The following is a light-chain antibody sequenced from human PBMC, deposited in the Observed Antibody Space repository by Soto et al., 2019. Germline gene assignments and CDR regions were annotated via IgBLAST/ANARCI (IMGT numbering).Light chain of an antibody. CDR2: KAS. J-gene: IGKJ4*01. V-gene: IGKV1-5*03. CDR3: LQYNSYPFT. Sequence: DIQMTQSPSTLSASVGDRVTVTCRASQSVSSALAWYQRKPGKAPKLLMYKASSLESGVPSKFSGNGSGAEFTLTISCLQPDDFATYFCLQYNSYPFTFGGGTKVDIK. CDR1: QSVSSA.